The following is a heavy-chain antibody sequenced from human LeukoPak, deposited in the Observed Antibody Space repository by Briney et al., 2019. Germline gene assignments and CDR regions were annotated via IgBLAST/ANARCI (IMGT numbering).Heavy chain of an antibody. CDR1: GASMSSNY. J-gene: IGHJ4*02. Sequence: SQTLSLTCNVSGASMSSNYWSWIRQPPGKGLEWIGYIYHSGNTNYSPSLESRVTMSVDESKNQFSLRVHFVSAADTAVYYCASTRRAAVAGRFDSWGQGTLVTVSS. CDR3: ASTRRAAVAGRFDS. D-gene: IGHD6-19*01. V-gene: IGHV4-4*09. CDR2: IYHSGNT.